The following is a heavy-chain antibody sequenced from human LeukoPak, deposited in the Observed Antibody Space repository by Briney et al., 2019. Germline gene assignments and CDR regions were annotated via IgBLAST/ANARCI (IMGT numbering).Heavy chain of an antibody. Sequence: GGSLRLSCAASGFTFSTYAMSWVRQAPGKGLEWVSGISGSGGSTYYADSVKGRFTISRDNSKNTLSLQMNSLRAEDTAVYYCAKKEGPTPSGLDYWGQGTLVAVSS. CDR2: ISGSGGST. J-gene: IGHJ4*02. V-gene: IGHV3-23*01. CDR3: AKKEGPTPSGLDY. CDR1: GFTFSTYA. D-gene: IGHD4-17*01.